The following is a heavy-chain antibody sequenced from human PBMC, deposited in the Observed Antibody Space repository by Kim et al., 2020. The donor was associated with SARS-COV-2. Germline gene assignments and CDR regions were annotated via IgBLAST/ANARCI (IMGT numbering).Heavy chain of an antibody. CDR2: IYYSGST. CDR3: ASPRRRHNYYGTDAFDI. CDR1: GGSISSSSYY. D-gene: IGHD3-10*01. Sequence: SETLSLTCTVSGGSISSSSYYWGWIRQPPGKGLEWIGSIYYSGSTYYNPSLKSRVTISVDTSKNQFSLKLSSVTAADTAVYYCASPRRRHNYYGTDAFDIWGQGTMVTVSS. J-gene: IGHJ3*02. V-gene: IGHV4-39*01.